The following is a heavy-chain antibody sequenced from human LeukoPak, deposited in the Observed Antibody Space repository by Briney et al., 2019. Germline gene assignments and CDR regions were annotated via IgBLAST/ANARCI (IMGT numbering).Heavy chain of an antibody. CDR2: IYYSGST. V-gene: IGHV4-59*08. CDR1: GGSISSYY. J-gene: IGHJ4*02. CDR3: ARRRLWFGFVDY. D-gene: IGHD3-10*01. Sequence: SETLSLTCTVSGGSISSYYWSWIRQPPGKGLEWIGYIYYSGSTNYNPSLKSRVTISVDTSKNQFSLKLSSVTTADTAVYYCARRRLWFGFVDYWGQGTLVTVSS.